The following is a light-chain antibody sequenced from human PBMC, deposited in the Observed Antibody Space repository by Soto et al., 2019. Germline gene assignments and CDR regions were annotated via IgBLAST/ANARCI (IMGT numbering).Light chain of an antibody. J-gene: IGLJ1*01. V-gene: IGLV2-23*01. CDR1: SSDVGGYNL. CDR2: EGS. Sequence: QSVLTQPASVSGSPGQSITISCTGTSSDVGGYNLVSWYQQHPGKAPKLMIYEGSKRPSGVSNRFSGSKSGNTASLTISGLQAEDEADYYCCSYAGSSTPYVFGTGTKATVL. CDR3: CSYAGSSTPYV.